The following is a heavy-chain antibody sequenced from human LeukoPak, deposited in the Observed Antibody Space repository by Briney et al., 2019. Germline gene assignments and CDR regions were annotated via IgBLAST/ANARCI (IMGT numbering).Heavy chain of an antibody. CDR1: GDSISSGDYY. J-gene: IGHJ4*02. V-gene: IGHV4-61*02. CDR2: IYTSGST. Sequence: PSETLSLTCTVSGDSISSGDYYWSWIRQPAGKGLEWIGRIYTSGSTNYNPSLKSRVTISVDTSKNQFSLKLSSVTAADTAVYYCARGAVAAAGRTFDFWGQGTLVTVSS. D-gene: IGHD6-13*01. CDR3: ARGAVAAAGRTFDF.